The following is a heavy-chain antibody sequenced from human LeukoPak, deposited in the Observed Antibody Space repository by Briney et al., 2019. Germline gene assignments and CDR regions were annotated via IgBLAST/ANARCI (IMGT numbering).Heavy chain of an antibody. Sequence: ASVKVSCKASGYTFTGYYIHWVRQAPGQGLEWMGWINPNSGATNYAQKFQGRVTMTRDTSISTAYMELSSLRSDDTAVYYCARGYWVGYCSSTNCAYFDYWGQGTLVSVSS. J-gene: IGHJ4*02. CDR3: ARGYWVGYCSSTNCAYFDY. CDR2: INPNSGAT. D-gene: IGHD2-2*01. CDR1: GYTFTGYY. V-gene: IGHV1-2*02.